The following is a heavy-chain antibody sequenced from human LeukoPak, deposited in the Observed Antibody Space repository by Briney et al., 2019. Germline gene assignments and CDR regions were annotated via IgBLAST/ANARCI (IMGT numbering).Heavy chain of an antibody. D-gene: IGHD1-26*01. J-gene: IGHJ4*02. CDR1: GGSFSGYY. CDR3: AREAQWELPYGGYFDY. CDR2: INWNGGST. V-gene: IGHV3-20*04. Sequence: PSETLSLTCAVYGGSFSGYYWSWIRQPPGKGLEWVSGINWNGGSTGYADSVKGRFTISRDNAKNSLYLQMNSLRAEDTALYYCAREAQWELPYGGYFDYWGQGTLVTVSS.